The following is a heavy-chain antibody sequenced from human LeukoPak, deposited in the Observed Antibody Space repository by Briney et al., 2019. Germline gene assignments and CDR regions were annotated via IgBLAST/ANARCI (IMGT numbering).Heavy chain of an antibody. J-gene: IGHJ6*02. CDR1: GFTFSSYW. D-gene: IGHD6-19*01. Sequence: GGSLRLSCAASGFTFSSYWMSWVRQAPGKGLEWVANIKQDGSEKYYVDSVKGRFTISRDNAKNSLYLQMNSLRAEDTAVYYCARLGHSSGWYRRAPYYYGMDVWGQGTTVTVSS. CDR3: ARLGHSSGWYRRAPYYYGMDV. CDR2: IKQDGSEK. V-gene: IGHV3-7*01.